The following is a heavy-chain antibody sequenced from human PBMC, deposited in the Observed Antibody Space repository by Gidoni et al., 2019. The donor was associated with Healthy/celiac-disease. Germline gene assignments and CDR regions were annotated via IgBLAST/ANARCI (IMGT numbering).Heavy chain of an antibody. Sequence: EVQLVESGGGLVQPGGSLRLSCAASGFTFRSYWMSWVRQAPGKGLECVANIKQDGSEKYYVDSVKGRFTISRDNAKNSLYLQMNSLRAEDTAVYYCARAPSIVVVPAAIIWGQGTLVTVSS. CDR3: ARAPSIVVVPAAII. V-gene: IGHV3-7*01. CDR1: GFTFRSYW. J-gene: IGHJ4*02. CDR2: IKQDGSEK. D-gene: IGHD2-2*01.